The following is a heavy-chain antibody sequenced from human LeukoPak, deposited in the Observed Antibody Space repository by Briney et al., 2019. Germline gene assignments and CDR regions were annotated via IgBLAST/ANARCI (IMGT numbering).Heavy chain of an antibody. V-gene: IGHV4-4*07. CDR1: GGSISSYY. CDR3: ARDEYQLLLGAFDI. D-gene: IGHD2-2*01. Sequence: SETLSLTCTVSGGSISSYYWSWIRQPAGKGLEWIGRIYTSGSTNYNPSLKSRVTMSVDTSRNQFSLKLSSVTAADTAVYYCARDEYQLLLGAFDIWGQGTMVTVSS. J-gene: IGHJ3*02. CDR2: IYTSGST.